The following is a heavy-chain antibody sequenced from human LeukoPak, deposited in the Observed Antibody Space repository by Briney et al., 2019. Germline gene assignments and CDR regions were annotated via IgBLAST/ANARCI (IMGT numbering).Heavy chain of an antibody. CDR3: AYICSGWYGDGYFDY. CDR2: IIPIFGTA. Sequence: SVKVSCKASGGTFSSYAISWVRQAPGQGLEWMGGIIPIFGTANYAQKFQGRVTITADESTSTAYMELSSLRSEDTAVYYYAYICSGWYGDGYFDYWGQGTLVTVSS. D-gene: IGHD6-19*01. J-gene: IGHJ4*02. V-gene: IGHV1-69*13. CDR1: GGTFSSYA.